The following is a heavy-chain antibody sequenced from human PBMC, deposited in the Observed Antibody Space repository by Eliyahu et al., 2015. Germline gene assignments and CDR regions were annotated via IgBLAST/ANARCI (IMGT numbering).Heavy chain of an antibody. CDR2: IYTSGST. J-gene: IGHJ3*02. V-gene: IGHV4-4*09. Sequence: QVQLQESGPGLVKPSETLSLTCXVXGGSISSYYXSWIRQPPGKGLEWIGYIYTSGSTNYNPSLKSRVTISVDTSKNQFSLKLSSVTAADTAVYYCARLHRGSSSGDAFDIWGQGTMVTVSS. CDR1: GGSISSYY. D-gene: IGHD6-13*01. CDR3: ARLHRGSSSGDAFDI.